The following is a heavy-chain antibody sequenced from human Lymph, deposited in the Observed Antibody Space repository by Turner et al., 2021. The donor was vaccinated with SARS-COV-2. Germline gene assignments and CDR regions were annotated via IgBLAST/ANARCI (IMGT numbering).Heavy chain of an antibody. D-gene: IGHD3-10*01. V-gene: IGHV3-66*01. CDR1: GLTVSSNY. CDR2: IYSGGST. CDR3: ARDFREGAFDI. Sequence: EVPLVESGGGLVQPGGSLRLSCAASGLTVSSNYMNWVRQAPGKGLEWVSVIYSGGSTFYADSVKGRFTISRDNSKNTLYLQMHSLRAEDTAVYYCARDFREGAFDIWGQGTMVTISS. J-gene: IGHJ3*02.